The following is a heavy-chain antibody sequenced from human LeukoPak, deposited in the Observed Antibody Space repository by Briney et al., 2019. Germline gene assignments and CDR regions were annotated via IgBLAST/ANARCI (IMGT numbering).Heavy chain of an antibody. J-gene: IGHJ3*02. V-gene: IGHV1-58*01. D-gene: IGHD3-10*01. Sequence: SVKVSCKASGFTFTSSAVQWERQARGQRLEWIGWIVVGSGDTNSAQKFQERVTITRDMSTRTAYMELSSLRSEDTAVYYCGADSMPRGVFSYAFDIWGQGTMVTVSS. CDR3: GADSMPRGVFSYAFDI. CDR1: GFTFTSSA. CDR2: IVVGSGDT.